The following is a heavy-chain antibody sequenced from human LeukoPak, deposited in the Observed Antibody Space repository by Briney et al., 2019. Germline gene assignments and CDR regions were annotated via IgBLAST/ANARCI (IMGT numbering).Heavy chain of an antibody. D-gene: IGHD1-1*01. Sequence: ASVKVSCKGSGYTFTGHYMHWVRQAPGQGLEWMGRINPNSGGTNYAQKFQGRVTMTRDTSINTAYMELGSLTSDDTAVYYCARDLYNWNDPPPLPFDYWGQGTLVTVSS. V-gene: IGHV1-2*06. CDR3: ARDLYNWNDPPPLPFDY. CDR2: INPNSGGT. J-gene: IGHJ4*02. CDR1: GYTFTGHY.